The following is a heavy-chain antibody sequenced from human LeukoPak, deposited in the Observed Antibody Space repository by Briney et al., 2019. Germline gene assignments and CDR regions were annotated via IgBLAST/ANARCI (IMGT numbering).Heavy chain of an antibody. Sequence: PGGSLRLSCAASGFTFSSYAMHWVRQAPGKGLEWVSAISGSGGSTYYADSVKGRFTIPRDNSKNTLYLQMNSLRAEDTAVYYCAKVKLGYSYGYYFDYWGQGTLVTVSS. J-gene: IGHJ4*02. CDR3: AKVKLGYSYGYYFDY. D-gene: IGHD5-18*01. CDR2: ISGSGGST. CDR1: GFTFSSYA. V-gene: IGHV3-23*01.